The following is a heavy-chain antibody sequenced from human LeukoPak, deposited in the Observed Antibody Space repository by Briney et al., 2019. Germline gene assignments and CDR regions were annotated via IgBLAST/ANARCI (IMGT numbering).Heavy chain of an antibody. CDR3: ARGPNSNWSGLYF. V-gene: IGHV3-48*01. D-gene: IGHD6-6*01. CDR1: GFVFSSYS. J-gene: IGHJ4*02. CDR2: ISSGSSTV. Sequence: GGSLRLSCAASGFVFSSYSMNWVRQAPGKELEWVSYISSGSSTVYYADSLKGRFTISRDNAKNSLYLQMNSLRAEDTAVYYCARGPNSNWSGLYFWGQGTLLTVSS.